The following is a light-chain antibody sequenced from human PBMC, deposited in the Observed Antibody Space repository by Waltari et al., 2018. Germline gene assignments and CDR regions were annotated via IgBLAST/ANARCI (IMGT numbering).Light chain of an antibody. CDR1: QSVSSY. Sequence: EIVLTQSPATLSLSPGERATLSCRASQSVSSYLAWYQQKPGQAPRLLIYDASNRATGIPARFSGSGSGTEFTLTISNLQSEDFATYYCQQYNEWPPWTFGQGTKVEIK. V-gene: IGKV3-11*01. CDR3: QQYNEWPPWT. J-gene: IGKJ1*01. CDR2: DAS.